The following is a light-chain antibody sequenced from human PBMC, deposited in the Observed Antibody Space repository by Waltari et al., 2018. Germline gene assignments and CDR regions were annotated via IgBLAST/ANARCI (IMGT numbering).Light chain of an antibody. Sequence: EIVLTQSPGTMSLSPGERATLSCRASQSVSRTLAWYQQKPGQVPSLLIYAASTRAPGIPDRFSGSGSGTDFSLTISRLEPEDFAVYYCQHYVRLPATFGQGTKVEIK. CDR3: QHYVRLPAT. V-gene: IGKV3-20*01. J-gene: IGKJ1*01. CDR1: QSVSRT. CDR2: AAS.